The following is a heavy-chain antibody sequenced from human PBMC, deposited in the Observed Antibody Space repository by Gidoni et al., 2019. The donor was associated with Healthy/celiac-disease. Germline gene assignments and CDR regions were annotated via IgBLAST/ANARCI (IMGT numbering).Heavy chain of an antibody. V-gene: IGHV1-69*01. D-gene: IGHD3-9*01. CDR2: IIPIFGTA. CDR1: GGTFSSYA. J-gene: IGHJ3*02. Sequence: QVQPVQSGAVVKKPGSSVKVSCKASGGTFSSYAISWVRQAPGQGLEWMGGIIPIFGTANYAQKFQGRVTITADESTSTAYMELSSLRSEDTAVYYCARDYDILTGSYIDAFDIWGQGTMVTVSS. CDR3: ARDYDILTGSYIDAFDI.